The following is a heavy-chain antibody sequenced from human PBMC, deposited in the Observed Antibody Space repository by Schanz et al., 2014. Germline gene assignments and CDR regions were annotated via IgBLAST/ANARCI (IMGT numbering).Heavy chain of an antibody. Sequence: EVQLVESGGGLVQPGGSLKLSCAASGFTFSSYAMSWVRQAPGKGLEWVSHIVGSGGSTYYADSVKGRFTISRDNSKNTLYLQMNSLRAEDTALYYCASERGYSYGYGAFDIWGQGTMVTVSS. CDR1: GFTFSSYA. J-gene: IGHJ3*02. V-gene: IGHV3-23*04. CDR3: ASERGYSYGYGAFDI. D-gene: IGHD5-18*01. CDR2: IVGSGGST.